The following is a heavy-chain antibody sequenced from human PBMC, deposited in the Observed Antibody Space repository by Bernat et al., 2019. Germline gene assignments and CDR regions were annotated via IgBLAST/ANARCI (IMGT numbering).Heavy chain of an antibody. CDR3: AREIGEWELLGNWFDP. V-gene: IGHV3-11*05. J-gene: IGHJ5*02. Sequence: QVQLVESGGGLVKPGGSLRLPCAASGFTFSDYYMSWIRQAPGKGLEWVSYISSSSSYTNYADSVKGRFTISGDNAKNSLYLQMNSLRAEDTAVYYCAREIGEWELLGNWFDPWGQGTLVTVSS. D-gene: IGHD1-26*01. CDR2: ISSSSSYT. CDR1: GFTFSDYY.